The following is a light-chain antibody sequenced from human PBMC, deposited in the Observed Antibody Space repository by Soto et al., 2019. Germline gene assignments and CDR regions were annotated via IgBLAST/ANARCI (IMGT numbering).Light chain of an antibody. V-gene: IGKV1-5*03. J-gene: IGKJ2*01. CDR1: QSISPW. Sequence: DIQMTQSPSTLSAYVGERVTITCRASQSISPWLAWYQKKPGKAPNLLIYRASNLQTGVPSRLSGSGSGTEFTLTINSLQPDDFATYYCQQYRSRPYTFGQGTKLEIE. CDR3: QQYRSRPYT. CDR2: RAS.